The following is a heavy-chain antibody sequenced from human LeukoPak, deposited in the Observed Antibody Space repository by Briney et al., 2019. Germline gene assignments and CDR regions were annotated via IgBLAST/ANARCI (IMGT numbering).Heavy chain of an antibody. D-gene: IGHD6-13*01. Sequence: ASVKVSCNASGYTFTSYDINWVRQATGQGLEWMGWMNPNSGNTGYAQKFQGRVTITRNTSISTAYMELSSLRSEDTAVYYCAREVAAAGANDYWGQGTLVTVSS. V-gene: IGHV1-8*03. CDR3: AREVAAAGANDY. CDR1: GYTFTSYD. J-gene: IGHJ4*02. CDR2: MNPNSGNT.